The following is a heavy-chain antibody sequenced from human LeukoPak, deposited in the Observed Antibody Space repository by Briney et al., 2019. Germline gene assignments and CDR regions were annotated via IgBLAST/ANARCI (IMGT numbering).Heavy chain of an antibody. J-gene: IGHJ4*02. D-gene: IGHD3-22*01. CDR3: ARGFSAMRYYYDSSGYTMFDY. CDR1: GYTFTSYG. V-gene: IGHV1-18*01. CDR2: ISAYNGNT. Sequence: ASVTVSCTASGYTFTSYGISWVRQAPGQGLEWMGWISAYNGNTNYAQKLQGRVTMTTDTSTSTAYMELRSLRSDDTAVYYCARGFSAMRYYYDSSGYTMFDYWGQGTLVTVSS.